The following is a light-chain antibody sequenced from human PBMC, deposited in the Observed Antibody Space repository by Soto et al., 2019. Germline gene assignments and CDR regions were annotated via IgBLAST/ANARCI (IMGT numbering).Light chain of an antibody. CDR1: QSISSY. CDR2: AAS. V-gene: IGKV1-39*01. CDR3: QQSYSTLCT. J-gene: IGKJ3*01. Sequence: DIQMTQSPYSLSASVGDRVTITCRASQSISSYLNWYQQKPGKAPKLLIYAASSLQSGVPSRFSGSGSGTDFTLTISSLQPEDFATYYCQQSYSTLCTFGPGTKVDIK.